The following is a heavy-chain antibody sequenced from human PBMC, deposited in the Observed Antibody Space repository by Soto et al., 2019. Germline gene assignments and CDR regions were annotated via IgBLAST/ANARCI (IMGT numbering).Heavy chain of an antibody. J-gene: IGHJ4*02. CDR2: ISYDGSNK. V-gene: IGHV3-30*18. CDR3: AKDASGHFDY. Sequence: GGSLRLSCAASGFTFSSYGMHWVRQAPGKGLEWVAVISYDGSNKYYADSVKGRFTISRDNSKNTLYLQMNSLRAEDTAVYYCAKDASGHFDYWGQGTLVTVSS. CDR1: GFTFSSYG.